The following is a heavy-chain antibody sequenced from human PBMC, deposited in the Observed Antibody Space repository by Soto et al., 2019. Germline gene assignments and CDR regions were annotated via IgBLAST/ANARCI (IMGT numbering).Heavy chain of an antibody. CDR1: GFSLNTIGVG. D-gene: IGHD3-16*01. Sequence: QITLKESGPTLVKPTQTLTLTCTLSGFSLNTIGVGVGWIRQPPGKALEWLGIIYWDDDKRYSPSLKSRRTITKHTSNIQVVLTLTNMEPVNTATYYGAHGRGTWGPPGCAFDVWGQGTTATVSS. CDR3: AHGRGTWGPPGCAFDV. CDR2: IYWDDDK. V-gene: IGHV2-5*02. J-gene: IGHJ3*01.